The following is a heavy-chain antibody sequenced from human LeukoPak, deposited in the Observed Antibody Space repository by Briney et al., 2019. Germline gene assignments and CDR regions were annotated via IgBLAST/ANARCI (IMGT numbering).Heavy chain of an antibody. CDR1: GGSFSGYY. D-gene: IGHD3-9*01. CDR2: INHSGST. V-gene: IGHV4-34*01. CDR3: ARGSYDILTGYYDPPPIDY. Sequence: SETLSLTCAVYGGSFSGYYWSWIRQPPGKGLEWIGEINHSGSTNYNPSLKSRVTISVDTSKNQFSLKLRSVTAADTAVYYCARGSYDILTGYYDPPPIDYWGQGTLVTVSS. J-gene: IGHJ4*02.